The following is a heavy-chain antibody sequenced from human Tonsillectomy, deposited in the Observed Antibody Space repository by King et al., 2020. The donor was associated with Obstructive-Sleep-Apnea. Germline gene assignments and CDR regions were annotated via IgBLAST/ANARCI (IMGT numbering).Heavy chain of an antibody. D-gene: IGHD1-1*01. V-gene: IGHV3-23*04. J-gene: IGHJ4*02. CDR3: AKAPYYNWNDAGAVLYFDY. CDR2: ISGSGGST. CDR1: GFTFSSYA. Sequence: VQLVQSGGGLVQPGGSLRLSCAASGFTFSSYAMSWVRQAPGKVLEWVSAISGSGGSTYYADSVKGRFTISRDNSKNTLYLQMNSLRAEDTAVYYCAKAPYYNWNDAGAVLYFDYWGQGTLVTVSS.